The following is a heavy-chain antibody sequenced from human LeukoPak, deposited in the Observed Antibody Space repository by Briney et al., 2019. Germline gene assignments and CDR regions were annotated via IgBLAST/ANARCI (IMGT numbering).Heavy chain of an antibody. D-gene: IGHD6-19*01. CDR2: IGIRGDT. V-gene: IGHV3-13*01. CDR1: GFTFIDYD. Sequence: PGGSLRLSCAASGFTFIDYDMHWVRQVIGKGLEWVSAIGIRGDTHYSGSVKGRFTISRENAESSLYLQMNSLRAVDTAVYYCASGGIQVSGIDEFDYWGQGTLVTVSS. J-gene: IGHJ4*02. CDR3: ASGGIQVSGIDEFDY.